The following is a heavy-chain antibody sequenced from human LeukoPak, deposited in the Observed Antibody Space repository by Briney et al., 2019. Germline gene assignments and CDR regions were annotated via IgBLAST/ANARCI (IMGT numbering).Heavy chain of an antibody. CDR1: GFTFSSYG. J-gene: IGHJ4*02. V-gene: IGHV3-33*01. Sequence: QPGRSLRLSCAASGFTFSSYGMHWVRQAPGKGLEWVAVIWYDGSNKYYADSVKGRFTISRDNSKNTLYLQMNSLRAEDTAMYYCAREGSYDSSTMWYFDSWGQGTLVTVSS. CDR3: AREGSYDSSTMWYFDS. D-gene: IGHD3-22*01. CDR2: IWYDGSNK.